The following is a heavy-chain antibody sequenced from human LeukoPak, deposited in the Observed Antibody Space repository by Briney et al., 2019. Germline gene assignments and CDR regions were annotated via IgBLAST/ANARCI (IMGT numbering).Heavy chain of an antibody. CDR1: GFTLSGAA. CDR3: AKGPQLNSGYHPDY. CDR2: ITGSDDRT. D-gene: IGHD3-22*01. Sequence: PGGSLRLSCAASGFTLSGAAMTWVRQAPGKGLEWVSTITGSDDRTYYADSVKGRFTISRDHSRNMLHLQMNSLRTEDTAIYYCAKGPQLNSGYHPDYWGQGTLVTVSS. J-gene: IGHJ4*02. V-gene: IGHV3-23*01.